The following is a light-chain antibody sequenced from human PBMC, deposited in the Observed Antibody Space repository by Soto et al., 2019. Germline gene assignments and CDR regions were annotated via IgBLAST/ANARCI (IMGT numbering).Light chain of an antibody. CDR3: QQYGSSPRLT. CDR1: QSVTSSY. CDR2: DAS. V-gene: IGKV3-20*01. J-gene: IGKJ4*01. Sequence: EIVLTQSPDTLSLSPGERATLSCRASQSVTSSYLAWYQQRPGQAPRLLIYDASSRAPGIPDRFSGSGSETDFTLTISRLEPEDFAVSYCQQYGSSPRLTFGGETKVEI.